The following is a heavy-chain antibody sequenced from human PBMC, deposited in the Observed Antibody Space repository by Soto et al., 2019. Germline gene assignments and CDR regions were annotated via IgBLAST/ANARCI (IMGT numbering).Heavy chain of an antibody. V-gene: IGHV4-38-2*02. CDR1: GYSISSGYY. CDR2: IYHSGST. CDR3: ARDGGSGSYYNEDY. J-gene: IGHJ4*02. D-gene: IGHD3-10*01. Sequence: ETLSLTCAVSGYSISSGYYWGWIRQPPGKGLEWIGSIYHSGSTYYNPSLKSRVTISVDTSKNQFSLKLSSVTAADTAVYYCARDGGSGSYYNEDYWGQGTLVTVSS.